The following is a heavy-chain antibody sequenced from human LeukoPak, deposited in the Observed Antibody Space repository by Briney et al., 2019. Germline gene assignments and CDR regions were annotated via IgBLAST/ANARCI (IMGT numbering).Heavy chain of an antibody. CDR2: INPSGGST. Sequence: GASVKVSCKASGYTFTSYYMHWVRQAPGQGLEWMGIINPSGGSTSYAQKFQGRVTMTRDTSTSTVYMELSSLRSEDTAVYYCARGRAQIGYCSGGSCRFNWFDPWGQGTLVTVSS. V-gene: IGHV1-46*01. J-gene: IGHJ5*02. CDR3: ARGRAQIGYCSGGSCRFNWFDP. D-gene: IGHD2-15*01. CDR1: GYTFTSYY.